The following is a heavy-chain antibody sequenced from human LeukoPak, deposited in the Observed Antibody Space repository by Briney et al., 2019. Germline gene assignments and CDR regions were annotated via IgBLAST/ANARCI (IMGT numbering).Heavy chain of an antibody. V-gene: IGHV1-8*01. D-gene: IGHD3-22*01. J-gene: IGHJ6*03. CDR1: GYTFTSYD. Sequence: PAASVKVSCKASGYTFTSYDINWVRQATGQGLEWMGWMNPNSGNTGYAQKFQGRVTMTRNTSISTAYMELSSLRSEDTAVYYCYSSGYFRGSFYYYYMDVWGKGTTVTVSS. CDR3: YSSGYFRGSFYYYYMDV. CDR2: MNPNSGNT.